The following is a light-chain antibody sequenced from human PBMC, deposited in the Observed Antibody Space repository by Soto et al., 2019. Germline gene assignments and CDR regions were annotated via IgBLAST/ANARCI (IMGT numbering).Light chain of an antibody. Sequence: MVLTQSPGNLSLSPGERATLSCRASQSVNSRYLAWYQQKPGQAPRLVIYGAFTRATGIPDRFIGSGSGTDFSLTISSLQAEDVAVYYCQQYSNTPFTFGPGTKVDIK. CDR1: QSVNSRY. V-gene: IGKV3-20*01. J-gene: IGKJ3*01. CDR3: QQYSNTPFT. CDR2: GAF.